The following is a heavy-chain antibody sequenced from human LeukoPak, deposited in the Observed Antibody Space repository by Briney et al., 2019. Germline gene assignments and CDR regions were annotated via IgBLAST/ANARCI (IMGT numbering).Heavy chain of an antibody. CDR1: GFNFGDHA. CDR3: AKEVGYCTSSNCYSWFDP. D-gene: IGHD2-2*02. J-gene: IGHJ5*02. V-gene: IGHV3-23*01. Sequence: PGGSLRLSCTTSGFNFGDHAMTWVRQAPGKGLEWVSGVSGSGGSTYYADSVKGRFTITRDNSKNTLYLQMNSLRGEDTAVYHCAKEVGYCTSSNCYSWFDPWGQGTQVTVSS. CDR2: VSGSGGST.